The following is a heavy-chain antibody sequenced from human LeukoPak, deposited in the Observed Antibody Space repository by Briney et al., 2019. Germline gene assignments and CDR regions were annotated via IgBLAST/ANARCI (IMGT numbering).Heavy chain of an antibody. CDR1: GGSIISNY. Sequence: SETLSLTCTVSGGSIISNYWSWIRQPPGEGLEWIGSMYYSGTTNYKPSLKSRVTISVDTSKNQFSLKLSSVTAADTAVYYCARHAYYYDRSGSYEAFDIWGQGTMVTVSS. CDR2: MYYSGTT. CDR3: ARHAYYYDRSGSYEAFDI. D-gene: IGHD3-22*01. J-gene: IGHJ3*02. V-gene: IGHV4-59*08.